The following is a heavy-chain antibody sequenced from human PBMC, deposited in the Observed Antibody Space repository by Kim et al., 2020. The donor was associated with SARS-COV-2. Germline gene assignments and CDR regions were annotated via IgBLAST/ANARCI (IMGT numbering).Heavy chain of an antibody. J-gene: IGHJ4*01. CDR2: ISYDGSNK. CDR1: GFTFSSYA. V-gene: IGHV3-30-3*01. Sequence: GGSLRLSCAASGFTFSSYAMHWVRQAPGKGLEWVAVISYDGSNKYYADSVKGRFTISRDNSKNTLYLQMNSLRGEDTAVYYCARDYDILTGPTYYFDYWG. D-gene: IGHD3-9*01. CDR3: ARDYDILTGPTYYFDY.